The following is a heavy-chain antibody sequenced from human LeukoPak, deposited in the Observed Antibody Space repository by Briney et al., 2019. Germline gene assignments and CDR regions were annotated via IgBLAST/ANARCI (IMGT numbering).Heavy chain of an antibody. CDR2: MNPNSGNT. J-gene: IGHJ4*02. Sequence: GASVKVSCKASGYTFTNYDINWVRQAPGQGLEWMGWMNPNSGNTGYAQNFQGRVTMTRDTSISTAYMELSSLTSEDTAVYYCARGTMVRGVIYNWGQGTLVTVSS. CDR3: ARGTMVRGVIYN. CDR1: GYTFTNYD. V-gene: IGHV1-8*01. D-gene: IGHD3-10*01.